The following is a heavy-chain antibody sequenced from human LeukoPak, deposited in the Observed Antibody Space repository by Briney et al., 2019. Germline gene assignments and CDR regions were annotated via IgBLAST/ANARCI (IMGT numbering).Heavy chain of an antibody. V-gene: IGHV3-21*01. CDR2: ISSSSSSI. CDR1: GFTFSRYS. J-gene: IGHJ4*02. CDR3: ARGPLPDY. Sequence: PGGSLRLSCAASGFTFSRYSMNWVRQAPGKGLEWVSSISSSSSSIYYADSVKGRFTISRDNAKNSLYLQMNSLRAEDKAVYYCARGPLPDYWGQGTLVTVSS.